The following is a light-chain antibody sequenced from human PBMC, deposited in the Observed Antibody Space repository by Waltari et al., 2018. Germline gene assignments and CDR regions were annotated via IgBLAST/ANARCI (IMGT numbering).Light chain of an antibody. CDR1: PGPVTSGHY. CDR3: LVSYSGALWV. CDR2: DTR. V-gene: IGLV7-46*01. Sequence: QAVVTQEPSLTVSPGGTVTPTCGSSPGPVTSGHYPYWFQQKPGQAPRTLIYDTRNKHSWTPARFSGSLLGGKAALTLSGAQPDDEATYYCLVSYSGALWVFGGGTKLTVL. J-gene: IGLJ3*02.